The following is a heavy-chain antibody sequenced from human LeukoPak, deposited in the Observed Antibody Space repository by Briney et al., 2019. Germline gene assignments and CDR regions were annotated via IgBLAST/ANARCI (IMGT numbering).Heavy chain of an antibody. Sequence: GASVKVSCKASGGTFSSYAISWVRQAPGQGLEWMGGIIPIFGTANYAQKFQGRVTITADESTSTAYMELSRLRSDDTAVYFCARDDHVDFWSGYYVYWGQGTLVTVSS. CDR3: ARDDHVDFWSGYYVY. CDR2: IIPIFGTA. J-gene: IGHJ4*02. CDR1: GGTFSSYA. V-gene: IGHV1-69*13. D-gene: IGHD3-3*01.